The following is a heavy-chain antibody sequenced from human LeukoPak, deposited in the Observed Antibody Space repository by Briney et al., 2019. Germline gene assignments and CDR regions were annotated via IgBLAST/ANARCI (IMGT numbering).Heavy chain of an antibody. V-gene: IGHV3-30*04. D-gene: IGHD6-19*01. CDR1: GFTFSSYA. CDR3: AKRSSSGWYEGYYFDY. J-gene: IGHJ4*02. Sequence: GSLRLSCAASGFTFSSYAMHWVRQAPDKGLEWVSVISYDGSNTYYADSVKGRFTISRDNSKNTLYLQMNSLRAEDTAVYYCAKRSSSGWYEGYYFDYWGQGTLVTVSS. CDR2: ISYDGSNT.